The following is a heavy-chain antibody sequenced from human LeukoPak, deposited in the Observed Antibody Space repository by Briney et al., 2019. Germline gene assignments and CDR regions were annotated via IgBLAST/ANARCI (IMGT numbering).Heavy chain of an antibody. J-gene: IGHJ5*02. Sequence: ASVKVSCKASGYTFTGYYMHWVRQAPGQGLEWMGWINPNSGGTNYAQKFQGRATMTRDTSISTAYMELSRLRSDDTAVYYCARGGTRRQNWFDPWGQGTLVTVSS. V-gene: IGHV1-2*02. CDR3: ARGGTRRQNWFDP. CDR2: INPNSGGT. D-gene: IGHD1-1*01. CDR1: GYTFTGYY.